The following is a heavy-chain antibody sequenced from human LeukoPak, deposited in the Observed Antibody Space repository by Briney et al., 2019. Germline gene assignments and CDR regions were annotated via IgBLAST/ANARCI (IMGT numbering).Heavy chain of an antibody. CDR1: GYTFTGYY. D-gene: IGHD1-1*01. CDR3: ARGLGTAAQTFDP. J-gene: IGHJ5*02. CDR2: INPNSGGT. Sequence: ASVKVSCKASGYTFTGYYMHWVRRAPGQGLEWMGWINPNSGGTNYAQKFQGRVTMTRDTSISTAYMELSRLRSDDTAVYYCARGLGTAAQTFDPWGQGTLVTVSS. V-gene: IGHV1-2*02.